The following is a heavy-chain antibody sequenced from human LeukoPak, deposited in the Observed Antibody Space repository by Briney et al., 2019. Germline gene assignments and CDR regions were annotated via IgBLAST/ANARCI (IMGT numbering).Heavy chain of an antibody. CDR1: GLTFSNAW. CDR3: TTAGYYDFWSGYYVNDY. CDR2: IKSKTDGGTT. V-gene: IGHV3-15*01. J-gene: IGHJ4*02. D-gene: IGHD3-3*01. Sequence: GGSLRLSCAASGLTFSNAWMSWVRQAPGKGLVWDGRIKSKTDGGTTDYAAPVKGRFTISRDDSKNTLYLQMNSLKTEDTAVYYCTTAGYYDFWSGYYVNDYWGQGTLVTVSS.